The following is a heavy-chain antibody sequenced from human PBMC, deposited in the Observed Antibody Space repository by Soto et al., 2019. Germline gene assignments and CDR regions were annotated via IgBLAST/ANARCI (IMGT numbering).Heavy chain of an antibody. D-gene: IGHD3-10*01. CDR1: GGSISSNNW. V-gene: IGHV4-4*02. J-gene: IGHJ5*02. CDR3: ARDRGLSKSRWWFDP. Sequence: QMQLQESGPGPVKPSGTLSLTCAVSGGSISSNNWWRWVRQPPGKGLEWIGEIYHSGSTNYNPSLRSRVTISVDKSKNQFSLNLSSMTAADTAVYYCARDRGLSKSRWWFDPWGQGTLVTVSS. CDR2: IYHSGST.